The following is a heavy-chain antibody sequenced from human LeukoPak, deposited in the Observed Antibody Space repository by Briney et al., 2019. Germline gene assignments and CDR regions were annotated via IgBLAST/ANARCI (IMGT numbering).Heavy chain of an antibody. V-gene: IGHV1-3*01. D-gene: IGHD5-18*01. CDR1: GYTFTSYA. Sequence: ASVKVSCKASGYTFTSYAMHWVRQAPGQRLEWMGWINAGNGDTKYSQKFQGRVTITRDTSASTAYMELSSLKSEDTAVYYCAGSEYSYGPLGAFDIWGQGTMVTVSS. J-gene: IGHJ3*02. CDR2: INAGNGDT. CDR3: AGSEYSYGPLGAFDI.